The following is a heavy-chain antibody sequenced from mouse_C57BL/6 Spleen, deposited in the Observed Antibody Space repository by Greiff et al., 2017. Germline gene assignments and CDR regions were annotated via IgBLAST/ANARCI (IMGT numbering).Heavy chain of an antibody. Sequence: QVQLQQPGAELVRPGSSVKLSCKASGYTFTSYWMAWVKQRPGQGLEWIGNIYPSDSETHYNQKFKDKATLTVDKSSSTAYMQLSSLASEDSAVYYCARGGYGSGYEAMDYWGQGTSVTVSS. D-gene: IGHD1-1*01. CDR3: ARGGYGSGYEAMDY. CDR2: IYPSDSET. J-gene: IGHJ4*01. V-gene: IGHV1-61*01. CDR1: GYTFTSYW.